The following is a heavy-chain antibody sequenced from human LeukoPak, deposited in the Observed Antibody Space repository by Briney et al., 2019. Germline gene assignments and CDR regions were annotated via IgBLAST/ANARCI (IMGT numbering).Heavy chain of an antibody. J-gene: IGHJ4*02. V-gene: IGHV1-69*02. D-gene: IGHD3-22*01. CDR3: ARGGYYDSSGVFDY. CDR1: GGAFSSYT. Sequence: SVKVSCKASGGAFSSYTISWVRQAPGQGLEWMGRIIPILGIANYAQKFQGRVTITADKSTSTAYMELSSLRSEDTAVYYCARGGYYDSSGVFDYWGQGTLVTVSS. CDR2: IIPILGIA.